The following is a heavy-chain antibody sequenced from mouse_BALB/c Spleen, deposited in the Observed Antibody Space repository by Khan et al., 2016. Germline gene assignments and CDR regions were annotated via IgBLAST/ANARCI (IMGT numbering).Heavy chain of an antibody. D-gene: IGHD1-1*01. Sequence: EVQLQESGPGLVKPSQSLSLTCTVTGYSITSDYAWNWIRQFPGNKLEWMGYISYSGSTSYNPSLKSRISITRDTSKNQFFLQLNSVTTEDTATYYCAREEYYGYFDYWGQGTTLTVSS. CDR2: ISYSGST. CDR3: AREEYYGYFDY. J-gene: IGHJ2*01. CDR1: GYSITSDYA. V-gene: IGHV3-2*02.